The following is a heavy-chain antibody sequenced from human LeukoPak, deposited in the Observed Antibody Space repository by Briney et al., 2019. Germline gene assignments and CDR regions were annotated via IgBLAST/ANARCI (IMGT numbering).Heavy chain of an antibody. CDR1: GFTFSSYA. Sequence: GGSLRLSGAASGFTFSSYAMSWVRQAPGKALEWVSAISGSGGSTYYADSVKGRFTISRDNSKNTLYLQMNSLRAEDTAVYYCAKDRDYYDRSGLLDYWGQGTLVTVSS. V-gene: IGHV3-23*01. J-gene: IGHJ4*02. D-gene: IGHD3-22*01. CDR3: AKDRDYYDRSGLLDY. CDR2: ISGSGGST.